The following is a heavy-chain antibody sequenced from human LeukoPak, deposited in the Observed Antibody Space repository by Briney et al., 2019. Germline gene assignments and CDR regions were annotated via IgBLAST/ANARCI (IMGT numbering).Heavy chain of an antibody. CDR1: GFTFGPYA. J-gene: IGHJ4*02. V-gene: IGHV3-23*01. Sequence: PGGSLGLSCTASGFTFGPYAMTWVRQAPGKGLEWVATVSGTGLYTFYADSVQGRFTISRDNSKNTVYLQMNSLRAEDTAIYYCAKEGGLHVVVAIRPYCLDYWGQGTLVTVSS. CDR2: VSGTGLYT. CDR3: AKEGGLHVVVAIRPYCLDY. D-gene: IGHD2-21*01.